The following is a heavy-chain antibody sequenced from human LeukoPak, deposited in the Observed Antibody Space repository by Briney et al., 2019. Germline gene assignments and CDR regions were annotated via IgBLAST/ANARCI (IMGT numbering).Heavy chain of an antibody. Sequence: GGSLRLSCSASGNYWMHWVRQVPGKGLEWVSGINWNADSTGYADSVKGRFTISKDNAKNSLFLQMNSLRAEDTAMYYCARAILSDPKYYGMDVWGQGTTVTVSS. V-gene: IGHV3-20*04. D-gene: IGHD3-9*01. CDR1: GNYW. CDR3: ARAILSDPKYYGMDV. CDR2: INWNADST. J-gene: IGHJ6*02.